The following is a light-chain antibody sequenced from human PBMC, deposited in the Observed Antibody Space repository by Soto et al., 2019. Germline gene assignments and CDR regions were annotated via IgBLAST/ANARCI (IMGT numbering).Light chain of an antibody. CDR1: QSFRGL. V-gene: IGKV3-11*01. CDR3: QQRHMWPIT. Sequence: EVVLTQSPVTLSLSRGERATLSCRAIQSFRGLLAWYQQKPGQAPRLLIYDAYNRATGIPPRFSGSGSGTDFTLTISSLEPEDSAVYYCQQRHMWPITFGQGTRLEIK. J-gene: IGKJ5*01. CDR2: DAY.